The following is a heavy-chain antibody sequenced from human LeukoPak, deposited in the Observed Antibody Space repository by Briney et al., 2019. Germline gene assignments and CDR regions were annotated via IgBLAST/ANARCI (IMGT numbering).Heavy chain of an antibody. D-gene: IGHD5-24*01. Sequence: KSSETLSLTCTVSGGSISNYYWSWIRQPPGKGLECIGYIYYSGSTNYSPSLKSRVTISLDTSKNQFSLKLSSVTAADTAVYYCARELDGPGAFDIWGQGTMVTVSS. CDR3: ARELDGPGAFDI. J-gene: IGHJ3*02. CDR2: IYYSGST. CDR1: GGSISNYY. V-gene: IGHV4-59*01.